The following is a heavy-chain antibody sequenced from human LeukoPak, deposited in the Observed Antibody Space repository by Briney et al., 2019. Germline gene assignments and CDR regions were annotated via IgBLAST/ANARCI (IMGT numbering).Heavy chain of an antibody. CDR3: AHRPAKLFAFDI. J-gene: IGHJ3*02. D-gene: IGHD3-10*01. V-gene: IGHV2-5*02. Sequence: SGPTLVNPTQTVTLTCTFSGFSLSTTGVAVGWIRQPPGKALEWLALIYWDDDKRYSPSLKSRLTISKDTSKNQVVLTVTNMDPVDTATYYCAHRPAKLFAFDIWGQGTMVTVSS. CDR2: IYWDDDK. CDR1: GFSLSTTGVA.